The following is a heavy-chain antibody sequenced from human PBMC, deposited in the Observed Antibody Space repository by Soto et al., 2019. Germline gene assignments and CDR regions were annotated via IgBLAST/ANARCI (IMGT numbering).Heavy chain of an antibody. V-gene: IGHV4-31*03. CDR3: ARGYCSGGSCYAPGYYYGMDV. Sequence: QVQLQESGPGLVKPSQTLSLTCTVSGGSISSGGYYWSWIRQHPGKGLEWIGYVYYSGSTYYNSSLKSRVTISVDTSTNQFSLKLSSVTAADTAVYYCARGYCSGGSCYAPGYYYGMDVWGQGTTVTVSS. CDR1: GGSISSGGYY. D-gene: IGHD2-15*01. J-gene: IGHJ6*02. CDR2: VYYSGST.